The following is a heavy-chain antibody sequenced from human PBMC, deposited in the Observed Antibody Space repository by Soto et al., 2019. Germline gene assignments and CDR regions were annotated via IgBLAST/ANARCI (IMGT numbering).Heavy chain of an antibody. J-gene: IGHJ4*02. Sequence: QVQLVESGGGVVQPGGSLRLSCAGSGFTFSSHGMHWVRQAPGKGLEWVAVISYDGRNEYYADSVKGRFTISRDNSKNTLYLQMHRLRAEDTAVYYCAKDSGVPTVVMGVLAYFFDHWGQGSLVTVSS. CDR2: ISYDGRNE. CDR3: AKDSGVPTVVMGVLAYFFDH. CDR1: GFTFSSHG. V-gene: IGHV3-30*18. D-gene: IGHD4-4*01.